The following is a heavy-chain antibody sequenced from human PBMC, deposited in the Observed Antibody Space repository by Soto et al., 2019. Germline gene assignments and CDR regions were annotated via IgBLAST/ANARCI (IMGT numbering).Heavy chain of an antibody. CDR1: GFTFSSYG. Sequence: QVQLVESGGGVVQPGRSLRLSCAASGFTFSSYGMHWVRQAPGKGLEWVAVISYDGSNKYYADSVKGRFTISRDNSKNSLYLQMNGLRAEDRVGYYCAKSLVVVAVFYYGRDVWGKGPTFTVSS. V-gene: IGHV3-30*18. J-gene: IGHJ6*04. D-gene: IGHD2-15*01. CDR2: ISYDGSNK. CDR3: AKSLVVVAVFYYGRDV.